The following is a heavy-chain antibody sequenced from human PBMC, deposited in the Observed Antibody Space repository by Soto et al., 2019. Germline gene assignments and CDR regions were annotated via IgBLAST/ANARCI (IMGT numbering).Heavy chain of an antibody. CDR1: GASLSDNY. J-gene: IGHJ5*02. CDR3: ARTAHIAVAGYYNWFDP. Sequence: SETLSLTCAVYGASLSDNYCNWLRQPPGKGLEWIGEINHSGNTNYNPSLRSRVTISVDRSKNQFSLKLSSVTAADTAVYYCARTAHIAVAGYYNWFDPWGQGTLVTVSS. V-gene: IGHV4-34*01. CDR2: INHSGNT. D-gene: IGHD6-19*01.